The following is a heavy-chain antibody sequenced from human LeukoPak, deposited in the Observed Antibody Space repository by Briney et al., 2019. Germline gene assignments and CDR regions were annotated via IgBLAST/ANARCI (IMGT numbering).Heavy chain of an antibody. CDR1: GYTFTGYY. V-gene: IGHV1-2*02. Sequence: ASVKVSCKASGYTFTGYYMHWVRQAPGQGLEWMGWINPNSGGTNYAQKFQGRVTMTRDTSISTAYMELSRLRSDDTAVYYCAGAKQWLVLGSDYWGQGTLVTVSS. CDR3: AGAKQWLVLGSDY. CDR2: INPNSGGT. D-gene: IGHD6-19*01. J-gene: IGHJ4*02.